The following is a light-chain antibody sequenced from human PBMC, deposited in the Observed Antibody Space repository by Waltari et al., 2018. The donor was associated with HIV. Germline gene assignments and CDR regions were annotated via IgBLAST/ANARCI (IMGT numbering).Light chain of an antibody. CDR1: ALPKQS. Sequence: SYELTQPPSVSVPPGQPARITCSGDALPKQSAHWYQQKPGQAPMLIIYKDSERPPGIPERISGSSSGTAVTLTIGEVQAEDEADYYCQSVDNSGTFWVFGGGTKLTVL. CDR2: KDS. V-gene: IGLV3-25*03. CDR3: QSVDNSGTFWV. J-gene: IGLJ3*02.